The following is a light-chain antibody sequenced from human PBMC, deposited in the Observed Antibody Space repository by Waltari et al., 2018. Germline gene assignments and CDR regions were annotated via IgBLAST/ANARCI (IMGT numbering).Light chain of an antibody. CDR1: QSISSY. CDR3: QQSYSTPPA. Sequence: DIQMTQSPPSLSASVGARVTITCRASQSISSYLNWYQQKPGKAPKLLIYAASSLQSGVPSRFSGSGSWKDFNLNISSLQPEDFATYYCQQSYSTPPAFGQGTKLEIK. V-gene: IGKV1-39*01. J-gene: IGKJ2*01. CDR2: AAS.